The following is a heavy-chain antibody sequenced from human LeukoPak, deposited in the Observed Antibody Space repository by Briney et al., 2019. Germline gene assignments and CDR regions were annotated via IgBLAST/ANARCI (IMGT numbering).Heavy chain of an antibody. CDR1: GFTLSNHD. CDR2: IGPAGDT. J-gene: IGHJ6*02. CDR3: GRDAAMVRGVDYYYGMDV. V-gene: IGHV3-13*04. D-gene: IGHD3-10*01. Sequence: GGSLRLTCAASGFTLSNHDMHWVRQPTGKGLEWVSSIGPAGDTYYADSVWGRFTISRESDKNSVYLQLSGLRAGDTAVYYCGRDAAMVRGVDYYYGMDVWGQGTTVTVSS.